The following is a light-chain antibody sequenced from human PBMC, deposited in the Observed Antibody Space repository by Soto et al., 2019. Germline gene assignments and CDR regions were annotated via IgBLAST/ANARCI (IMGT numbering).Light chain of an antibody. J-gene: IGLJ3*02. CDR2: GNN. CDR3: QSYDRSLSGTV. CDR1: SSNIGAGYD. V-gene: IGLV1-40*01. Sequence: QSVMTQPPSVSGAPGQRVTISCTGSSSNIGAGYDVHWYKQLPGTAPKLLIFGNNNRPSGGPDRFSGSKFGPSASLAITGLQDDDEADYYCQSYDRSLSGTVLGGGTKVTVL.